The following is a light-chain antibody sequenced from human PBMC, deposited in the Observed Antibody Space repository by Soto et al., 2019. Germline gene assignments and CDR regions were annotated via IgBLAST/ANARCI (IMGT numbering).Light chain of an antibody. Sequence: EIVLTQSPATLSLSPGERATLSCRASQSIGSYLAWYQQKPGQAPRLLIYDASSRAPGVPARFSGSGSGTDFTLTITSLEPEDGSGYYRQQLRHWLKTFGHGP. V-gene: IGKV3-11*01. CDR3: QQLRHWLKT. CDR1: QSIGSY. CDR2: DAS. J-gene: IGKJ1*01.